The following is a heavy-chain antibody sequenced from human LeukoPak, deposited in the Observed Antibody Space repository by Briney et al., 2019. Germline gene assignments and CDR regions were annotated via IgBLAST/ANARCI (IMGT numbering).Heavy chain of an antibody. Sequence: GGSLRLSCAASGFTFSDYYMSWIRQAPGKGLEWVSYISSSGSTIFYADSVKGRFTISRDNAKNSLYLQMNSLRAEDTAVYYCARSTNYYDSTGMRRVYFDYWGQGTLVTVSS. CDR2: ISSSGSTI. D-gene: IGHD3-22*01. V-gene: IGHV3-11*01. J-gene: IGHJ4*02. CDR1: GFTFSDYY. CDR3: ARSTNYYDSTGMRRVYFDY.